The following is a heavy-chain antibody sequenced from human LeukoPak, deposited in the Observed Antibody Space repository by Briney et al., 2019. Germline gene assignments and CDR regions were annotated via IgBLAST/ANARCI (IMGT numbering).Heavy chain of an antibody. Sequence: PGGSLRLSCAASGFTFSSYGMHWVRQAPGKGLEWVAVIWYDGSNKYYADSVKGRFTISRDNSKNTLYLQMNSLRAEDTAVYYCARDTQSLVRPMNYFDYWGQGTLVTVSS. D-gene: IGHD6-13*01. V-gene: IGHV3-33*01. CDR1: GFTFSSYG. CDR2: IWYDGSNK. J-gene: IGHJ4*02. CDR3: ARDTQSLVRPMNYFDY.